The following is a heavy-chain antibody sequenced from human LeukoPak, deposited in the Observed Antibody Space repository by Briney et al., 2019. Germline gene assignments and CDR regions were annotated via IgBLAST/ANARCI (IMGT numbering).Heavy chain of an antibody. Sequence: GRSLRLSCAASGFTFSSYGMHWVRQAPGKGLEWVAVISYDGSNKYYADSVKGRFTISRDNSKNTLYLQMNSLRAEDTAVYYCAKIGETFDYWGQGTLVTVSS. CDR1: GFTFSSYG. J-gene: IGHJ4*02. CDR2: ISYDGSNK. V-gene: IGHV3-30*18. CDR3: AKIGETFDY. D-gene: IGHD3-10*01.